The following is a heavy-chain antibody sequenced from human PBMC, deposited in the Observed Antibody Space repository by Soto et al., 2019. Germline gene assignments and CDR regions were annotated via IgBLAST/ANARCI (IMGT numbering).Heavy chain of an antibody. V-gene: IGHV3-48*03. J-gene: IGHJ4*02. Sequence: PGGSLRLSCAASGFTFSSYEMNWVRQAPGKGLEWVSYISSSGRTIYYADSVKGRFTISRDNAKNSLYLQMNSLRAEDTAVYYCARGGSYFGSWGAGTMLTVYS. CDR2: ISSSGRTI. CDR3: ARGGSYFGS. D-gene: IGHD1-26*01. CDR1: GFTFSSYE.